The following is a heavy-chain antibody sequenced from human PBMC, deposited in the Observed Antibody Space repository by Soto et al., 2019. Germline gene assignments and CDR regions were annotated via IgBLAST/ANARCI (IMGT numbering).Heavy chain of an antibody. D-gene: IGHD5-12*01. Sequence: GESLKSSFKGSGYSFTSYWISWVRQMPGKVLELMGRIDPSDSYTNYSPSFQGHVTISADKSISTAYLQWSSLKASDTAMYYCESQSTYELGYYGMDVWGQGTTVTVSS. J-gene: IGHJ6*02. CDR2: IDPSDSYT. CDR1: GYSFTSYW. V-gene: IGHV5-10-1*01. CDR3: ESQSTYELGYYGMDV.